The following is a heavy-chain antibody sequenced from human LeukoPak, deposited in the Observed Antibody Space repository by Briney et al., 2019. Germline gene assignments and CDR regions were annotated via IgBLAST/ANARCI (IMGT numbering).Heavy chain of an antibody. Sequence: AGGSLRLSCAASGFTFSSYSMNWVRQAPGKGLEWVSSISSSSSYIYYADSVKGRFTISRDNSKNTLYLQMNSLRAEDTAVYYCARENRYSQFDYWGQGTLVTVSS. CDR1: GFTFSSYS. V-gene: IGHV3-21*04. J-gene: IGHJ4*02. CDR3: ARENRYSQFDY. CDR2: ISSSSSYI. D-gene: IGHD5-18*01.